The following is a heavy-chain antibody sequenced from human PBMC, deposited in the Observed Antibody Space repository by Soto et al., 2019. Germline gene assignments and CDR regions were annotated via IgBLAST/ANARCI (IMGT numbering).Heavy chain of an antibody. CDR2: INPSGGST. Sequence: QVQLVQSGAEVKKPGASVRVSCKASGYTFSSYYMYWVRQAPGQGLEWMGIINPSGGSTSYAQKFQGRATMTRDTSTSTVYMELRSLRSEDTAVYYCVRDRGSSWYRGGFETWGQGTMVTVSS. D-gene: IGHD6-13*01. J-gene: IGHJ3*02. CDR3: VRDRGSSWYRGGFET. V-gene: IGHV1-46*03. CDR1: GYTFSSYY.